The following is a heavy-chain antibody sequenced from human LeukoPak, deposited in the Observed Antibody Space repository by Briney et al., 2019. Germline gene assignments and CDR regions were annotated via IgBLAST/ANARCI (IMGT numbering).Heavy chain of an antibody. CDR2: IFGSGGSP. V-gene: IGHV3-23*01. Sequence: GGSLRLSCEASGFTFGSHAMYWVRQAPGKGLEWVAGIFGSGGSPHYVDSVKGRFTISRDNSRNTVYLQINSLRADDTAVYYCGKTTVGYSSGQKPAWPVDYWGQGTLVTVSS. D-gene: IGHD5-18*01. CDR3: GKTTVGYSSGQKPAWPVDY. CDR1: GFTFGSHA. J-gene: IGHJ4*02.